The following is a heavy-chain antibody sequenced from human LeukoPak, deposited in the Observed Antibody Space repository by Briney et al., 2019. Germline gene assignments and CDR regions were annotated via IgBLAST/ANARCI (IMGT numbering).Heavy chain of an antibody. D-gene: IGHD3-22*01. Sequence: GGSLRLSCAVSGFTFSSYWMHWVRQAPGKGLVWVSRIKSDGSTRYADSVKGRFTISRDNAKNTVSLQMNSLRAEDTGVYYCARAPSEIGGYYPEYFRHWGQGTLVIVSP. CDR1: GFTFSSYW. CDR2: IKSDGST. V-gene: IGHV3-74*01. CDR3: ARAPSEIGGYYPEYFRH. J-gene: IGHJ1*01.